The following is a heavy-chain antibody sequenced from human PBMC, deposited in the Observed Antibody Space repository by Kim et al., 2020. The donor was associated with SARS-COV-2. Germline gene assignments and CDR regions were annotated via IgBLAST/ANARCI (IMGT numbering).Heavy chain of an antibody. V-gene: IGHV3-21*01. CDR2: ISSSSSYI. CDR3: ARVLGLRLRYYYYGMDV. Sequence: GGSLRLSCAASGFTFSSYSMNWVRQAPGKGLEWVSSISSSSSYIYYADSVKGRFTISRDNAKNSLYLQMNSLRAEDTAVYYCARVLGLRLRYYYYGMDVWGQGTTVTVSS. CDR1: GFTFSSYS. D-gene: IGHD5-12*01. J-gene: IGHJ6*02.